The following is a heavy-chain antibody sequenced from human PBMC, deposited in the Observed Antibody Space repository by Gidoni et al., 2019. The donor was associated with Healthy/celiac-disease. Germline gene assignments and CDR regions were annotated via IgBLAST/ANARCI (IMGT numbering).Heavy chain of an antibody. CDR1: AFTFSSYA. CDR3: AKDWVTTVTTLLAIDY. D-gene: IGHD4-17*01. V-gene: IGHV3-23*01. J-gene: IGHJ4*02. Sequence: EVQLLESGGGVVQPGGSLRLPCAASAFTFSSYAMSWVRQAPGKGLDGVSASSGSGGSTYYADAVTGSFTIARDNSKNTRYLQMNSLRAEDTAVYYCAKDWVTTVTTLLAIDYWGQGTLVTVSS. CDR2: SSGSGGST.